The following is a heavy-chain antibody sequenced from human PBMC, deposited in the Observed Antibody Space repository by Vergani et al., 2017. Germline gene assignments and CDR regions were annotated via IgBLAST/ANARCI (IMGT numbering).Heavy chain of an antibody. V-gene: IGHV3-30*02. CDR1: GFTFSSYG. CDR2: IRYDGSNK. CDR3: AKDRHYDFWSGQYY. D-gene: IGHD3-3*01. J-gene: IGHJ4*02. Sequence: QVQLVESGGGVVQPGGSLRLSCAASGFTFSSYGMHWVRQAPGKGLEWVAFIRYDGSNKYYADSVKGRFTISRDNSKNTLYLQMNSLRAEDTAVYYCAKDRHYDFWSGQYYWGQGTLVTVSS.